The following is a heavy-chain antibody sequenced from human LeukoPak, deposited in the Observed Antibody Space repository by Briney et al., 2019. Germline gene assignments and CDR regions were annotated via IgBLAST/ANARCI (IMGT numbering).Heavy chain of an antibody. V-gene: IGHV3-48*01. CDR2: ISSSSSTI. CDR3: AREYSSLDY. Sequence: GRSLRLSCAASGFTFSSYGMNWVRQAPGKGLEWVSYISSSSSTIYYADSVKGRFTISRDNAKNSLYLQMNSLRAEDTAVYYCAREYSSLDYWGQGTLVTVSS. J-gene: IGHJ4*02. D-gene: IGHD6-13*01. CDR1: GFTFSSYG.